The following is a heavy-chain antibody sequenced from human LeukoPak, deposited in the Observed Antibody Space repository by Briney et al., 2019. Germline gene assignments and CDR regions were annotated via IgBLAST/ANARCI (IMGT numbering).Heavy chain of an antibody. CDR3: ARVQGVLRYFDWLSGSPTYYFDY. V-gene: IGHV4-30-4*08. CDR2: IYYSGGT. J-gene: IGHJ4*02. CDR1: GGSISSGDYY. Sequence: SQTLFLTCTVSGGSISSGDYYWSWIRQPPGKGLEWIGHIYYSGGTYYNPSLKSRVTISVDTSKNQFSLKLSSVTAADTAVYYCARVQGVLRYFDWLSGSPTYYFDYWGQGTLVTVSS. D-gene: IGHD3-9*01.